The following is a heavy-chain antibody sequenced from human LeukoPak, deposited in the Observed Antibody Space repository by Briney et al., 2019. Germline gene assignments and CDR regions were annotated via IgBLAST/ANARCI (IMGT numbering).Heavy chain of an antibody. CDR3: ARDLTHDAFDI. V-gene: IGHV3-11*04. D-gene: IGHD1-14*01. CDR1: GFTFSDYY. CDR2: ISSSGNTI. Sequence: GGSLRLSCAASGFTFSDYYMSWIRQAPGKGLEWVSYISSSGNTIYYADSVKGRFTISRDNAKNSLYLQMNSLRAEDTAVYYCARDLTHDAFDIWGQGTMVTVSS. J-gene: IGHJ3*02.